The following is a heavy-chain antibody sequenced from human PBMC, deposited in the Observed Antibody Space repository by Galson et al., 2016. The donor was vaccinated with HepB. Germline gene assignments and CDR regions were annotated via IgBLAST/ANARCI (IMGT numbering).Heavy chain of an antibody. D-gene: IGHD1-26*01. CDR2: INPNIGLT. CDR1: GYTFTEYY. Sequence: SVKVSCKASGYTFTEYYLHWVRQAPGQGLEWVGRINPNIGLTNIAQKFQGRVTLARDTSISTAYMEVSRLTSDDTAVYYCARSDKVEATFFGRRKGTAHCFFDYWGQGTLVTVSS. CDR3: ARSDKVEATFFGRRKGTAHCFFDY. V-gene: IGHV1-2*06. J-gene: IGHJ4*02.